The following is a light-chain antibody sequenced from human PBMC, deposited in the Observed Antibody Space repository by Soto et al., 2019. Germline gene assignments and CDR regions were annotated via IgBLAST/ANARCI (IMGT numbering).Light chain of an antibody. CDR2: DND. CDR1: NSNIGKND. V-gene: IGLV1-51*01. CDR3: GTWDSSLNIGV. Sequence: QSVLTQPPSVSAAPGQKVTISCSGSNSNIGKNDVSWYQHLPGTPPKLMIFDNDKRPSGIPDRFSGSASGTSATLGITGLQPGDAAVYYCGTWDSSLNIGVFGGGTKLTVL. J-gene: IGLJ3*02.